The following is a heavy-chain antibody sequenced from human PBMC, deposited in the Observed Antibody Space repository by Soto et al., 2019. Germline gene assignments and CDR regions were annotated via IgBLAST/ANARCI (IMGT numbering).Heavy chain of an antibody. Sequence: GASVKVSCKASGYSFNAYYMHWVRQAPGQGLEWMGWINPYSGGTNYAQKFQGRVTMTRDTPISTVYMELSRLRSDDTAVYYCAREYVGYDSRGWFDPWGQGTLVTVSS. CDR2: INPYSGGT. CDR3: AREYVGYDSRGWFDP. J-gene: IGHJ5*02. V-gene: IGHV1-2*02. D-gene: IGHD5-12*01. CDR1: GYSFNAYY.